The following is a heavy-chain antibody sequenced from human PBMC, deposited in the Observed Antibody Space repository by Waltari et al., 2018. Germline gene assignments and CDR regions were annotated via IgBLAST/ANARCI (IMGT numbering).Heavy chain of an antibody. CDR1: GGTFSSYA. V-gene: IGHV1-69*01. CDR2: IITIFGTA. D-gene: IGHD6-19*01. CDR3: AGIAVAGTYWYFDL. J-gene: IGHJ2*01. Sequence: QVQLVQSGADVKKPGSSVEVSCKASGGTFSSYAIICVRQAPGQGLEWMGGIITIFGTANYAQKVQGRVTINADESTSTAYMELSSLRSEDTAVYYGAGIAVAGTYWYFDLWGRGTLVTVSS.